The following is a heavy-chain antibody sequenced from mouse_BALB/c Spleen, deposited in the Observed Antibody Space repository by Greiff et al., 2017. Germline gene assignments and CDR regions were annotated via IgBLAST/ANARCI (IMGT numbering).Heavy chain of an antibody. D-gene: IGHD2-1*01. CDR3: ARENYGNYFFDY. V-gene: IGHV5-9-4*01. J-gene: IGHJ2*01. CDR1: GFTFSSYA. CDR2: ISSGGSYT. Sequence: EVHLVESGGGLVKPGGSLKLSCAASGFTFSSYAMSWVRQSPERRLEWVAEISSGGSYTYYPDTVTGRFTISRDNAKNTLYLEMSSLRSEDTAMYYCARENYGNYFFDYWGQGTTLTVSS.